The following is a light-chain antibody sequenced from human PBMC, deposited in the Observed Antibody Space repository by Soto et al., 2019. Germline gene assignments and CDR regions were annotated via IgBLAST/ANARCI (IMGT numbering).Light chain of an antibody. V-gene: IGKV4-1*01. CDR3: QQYYRTPIT. CDR2: WAT. CDR1: QSVLYSSSNKNY. Sequence: DIVMTQSPDSLAVSLGERATINCKSSQSVLYSSSNKNYLAWYQQKPGQSPKVLIYWATTRESGVPDRFSGSGSGTDFTLTISSLQAEDVAVYYCQQYYRTPITFGQGTRLEIK. J-gene: IGKJ5*01.